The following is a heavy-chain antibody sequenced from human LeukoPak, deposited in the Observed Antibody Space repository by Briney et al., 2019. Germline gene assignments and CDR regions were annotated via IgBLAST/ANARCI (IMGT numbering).Heavy chain of an antibody. D-gene: IGHD5-18*01. CDR3: ASRAMVTDYYYYYMDV. CDR2: IITLFGTA. Sequence: ASVKVSCKASGGTFNSYVISWVRQAPGQGLEWMGQIITLFGTANYAQKFQGRITITTDESTRTVYMELSRLRSEDTAVYYCASRAMVTDYYYYYMDVWGKGTTVTVSS. CDR1: GGTFNSYV. J-gene: IGHJ6*03. V-gene: IGHV1-69*05.